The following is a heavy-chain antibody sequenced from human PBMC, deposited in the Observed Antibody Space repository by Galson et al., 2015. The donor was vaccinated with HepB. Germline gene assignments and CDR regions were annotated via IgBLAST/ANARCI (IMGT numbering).Heavy chain of an antibody. J-gene: IGHJ4*02. CDR2: ISYDGSNK. CDR3: ARDSLWGIQLWSGGY. CDR1: GFTFSSYD. D-gene: IGHD5-18*01. Sequence: SLRLSCAASGFTFSSYDMHWVRQAPGKGLEWVALISYDGSNKYNADSVKGRFTISRDNAKNSLYLQMNSLRAEDTAVYYCARDSLWGIQLWSGGYWGQGTLVTVSS. V-gene: IGHV3-30*04.